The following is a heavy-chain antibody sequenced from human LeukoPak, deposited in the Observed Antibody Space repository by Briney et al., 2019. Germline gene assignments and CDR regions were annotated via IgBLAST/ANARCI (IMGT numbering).Heavy chain of an antibody. V-gene: IGHV4-61*02. CDR1: GGSISSGSYY. Sequence: PSQTLSLTCTVSGGSISSGSYYWSWIRQPAGKGLEWIGRIYTSGSTNYNPSLKSRVTISVDTSKNQFSLKLSSVTAADTAVYYCARVFYSGFFDIWGQGTMVTVSS. J-gene: IGHJ3*02. CDR3: ARVFYSGFFDI. CDR2: IYTSGST. D-gene: IGHD2/OR15-2a*01.